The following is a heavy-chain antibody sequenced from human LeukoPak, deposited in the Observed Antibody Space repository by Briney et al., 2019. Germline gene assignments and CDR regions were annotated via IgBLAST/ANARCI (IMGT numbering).Heavy chain of an antibody. J-gene: IGHJ5*02. D-gene: IGHD1-1*01. CDR1: GFTFSSYG. V-gene: IGHV3-15*01. Sequence: GGSLRLSFAASGFTFSSYGMHWVRQAPGKGLEWVGRIKSKVAGGTIDYAAPVKGRFTISRDDSKNTLYLQMNSLKTEDTGMYYCTTDADNWDDGGWFDPWGQGSLVTVSS. CDR2: IKSKVAGGTI. CDR3: TTDADNWDDGGWFDP.